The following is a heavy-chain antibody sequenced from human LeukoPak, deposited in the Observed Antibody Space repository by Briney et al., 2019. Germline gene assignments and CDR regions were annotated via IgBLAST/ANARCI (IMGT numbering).Heavy chain of an antibody. Sequence: GGSLRLSCAASGFTFSSYWMSWVRQAPGKGLEWVANIKQDGSEKYYVDSVKGRFTISRDNAKNSLYLQMNSLRAEDTAVYYCARDIRYCSSTSCYNYFDYWGQGTLVTVSS. CDR1: GFTFSSYW. V-gene: IGHV3-7*01. D-gene: IGHD2-2*02. CDR3: ARDIRYCSSTSCYNYFDY. J-gene: IGHJ4*02. CDR2: IKQDGSEK.